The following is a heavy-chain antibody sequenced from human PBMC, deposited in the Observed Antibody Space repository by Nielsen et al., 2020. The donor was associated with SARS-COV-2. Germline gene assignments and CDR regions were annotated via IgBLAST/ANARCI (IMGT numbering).Heavy chain of an antibody. CDR1: RYTFTGYY. D-gene: IGHD3-10*01. V-gene: IGHV1-8*02. CDR3: ARGGSSLGANLEDP. Sequence: ASVKVSCKASRYTFTGYYMHWVRQAPGQGLEWMGWMSPNSGNTGYAQKFQGRVTMTRNTSTSTAYLELSSLRSEDTAVYYCARGGSSLGANLEDPWGQGTLVIVSS. CDR2: MSPNSGNT. J-gene: IGHJ5*02.